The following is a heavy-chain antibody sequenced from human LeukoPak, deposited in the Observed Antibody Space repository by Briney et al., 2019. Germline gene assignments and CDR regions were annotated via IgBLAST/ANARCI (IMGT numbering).Heavy chain of an antibody. D-gene: IGHD2-15*01. CDR3: ARIYCSGGSCYIDY. J-gene: IGHJ4*02. Sequence: SETLSLTCTVSGGSISSYYWSWIRQPPGKGLEWIGYIYYSGSTNYNPPLKSRVTISVDTSKNQFSLKLSSVTAADTAVYYCARIYCSGGSCYIDYWGQGTLVTVSS. V-gene: IGHV4-59*01. CDR2: IYYSGST. CDR1: GGSISSYY.